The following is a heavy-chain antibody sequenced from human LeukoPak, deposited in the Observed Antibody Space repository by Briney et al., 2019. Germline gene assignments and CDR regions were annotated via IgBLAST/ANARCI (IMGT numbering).Heavy chain of an antibody. CDR1: GVTFSSYS. J-gene: IGHJ4*02. D-gene: IGHD4-17*01. Sequence: GGSLRLSCAASGVTFSSYSMNWVRQAPGKGLEWVSVIYSGGSTYYADSVKGRFTISRDNSKNTLYLQMNSLRAEDTAVYYCARVYGVADYWGQGTLVTVSS. V-gene: IGHV3-53*01. CDR2: IYSGGST. CDR3: ARVYGVADY.